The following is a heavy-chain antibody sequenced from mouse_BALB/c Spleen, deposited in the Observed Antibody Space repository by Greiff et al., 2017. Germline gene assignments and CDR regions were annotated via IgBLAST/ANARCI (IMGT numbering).Heavy chain of an antibody. CDR3: ARSYYGSSYLYWYFDV. CDR2: INPYNDGT. V-gene: IGHV1-14*01. D-gene: IGHD1-1*01. Sequence: VQLQQSGPELVKPGASVKMSCKASGYTFTSYVMHWVKQKPGQGLEWIGYINPYNDGTKYNEKFKGKATLTSDKSPSTAYMELSSLTSEDSAVYYCARSYYGSSYLYWYFDVWGAGTTVTVSS. J-gene: IGHJ1*01. CDR1: GYTFTSYV.